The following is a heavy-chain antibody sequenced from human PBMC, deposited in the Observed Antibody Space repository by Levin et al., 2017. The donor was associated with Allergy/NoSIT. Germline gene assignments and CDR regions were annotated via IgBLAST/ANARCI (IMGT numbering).Heavy chain of an antibody. Sequence: GESLKISCTASGFTFGDYAMSWVRQAPGKGLEWVGFIRSKAYGGTTEYAASVKGRFTISRDDSKSIAYLQMNSLKTEDTAVYYCTRVRGYVPYYYYYMDVWGKGTTVTVSS. CDR1: GFTFGDYA. CDR2: IRSKAYGGTT. J-gene: IGHJ6*03. V-gene: IGHV3-49*04. D-gene: IGHD3-10*01. CDR3: TRVRGYVPYYYYYMDV.